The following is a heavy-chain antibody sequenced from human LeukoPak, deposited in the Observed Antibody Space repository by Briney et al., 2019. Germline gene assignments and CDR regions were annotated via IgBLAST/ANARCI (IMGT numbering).Heavy chain of an antibody. CDR2: IYYSGST. CDR1: GGSISSYY. J-gene: IGHJ4*02. V-gene: IGHV4-59*01. Sequence: SETLSLTCTVSGGSISSYYWSWIRQPPGKGLEWIGYIYYSGSTNYNPSLKSRVTISVDTSKNQFSLKLSSVTAADTAVYYCASTNTAMVTGIDYWGQGTLVTVSS. D-gene: IGHD5-18*01. CDR3: ASTNTAMVTGIDY.